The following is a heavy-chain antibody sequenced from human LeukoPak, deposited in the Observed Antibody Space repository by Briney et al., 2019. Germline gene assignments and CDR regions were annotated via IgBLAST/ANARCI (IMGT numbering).Heavy chain of an antibody. CDR1: GFTFDDYA. V-gene: IGHV3-9*01. J-gene: IGHJ6*02. Sequence: GRSLRLSCAASGFTFDDYAMHWVRQAPGKGLEWVSGISWNSGSIGYADSVKGRFTISRDNAKNSLYLQMNSLRAEDTALYYCAKDMGSSGSYYKSSYYYYGMDVWGQGTTVTVSS. CDR2: ISWNSGSI. CDR3: AKDMGSSGSYYKSSYYYYGMDV. D-gene: IGHD3-10*01.